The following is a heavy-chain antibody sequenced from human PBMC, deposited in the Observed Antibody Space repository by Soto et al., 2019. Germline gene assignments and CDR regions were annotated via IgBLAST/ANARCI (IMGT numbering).Heavy chain of an antibody. Sequence: EVQLVQSGGGLVQPGGSLRLSCAASGFLFDNFWMTWVRQAPGKGLEWVANIKQDGSETYYVDSVKGRFTISRDNAKDSLYLQMSCLRAEDTAMYYCARDTGATVAGTFDFWGQGTLVTVSS. D-gene: IGHD6-19*01. J-gene: IGHJ4*02. V-gene: IGHV3-7*01. CDR2: IKQDGSET. CDR1: GFLFDNFW. CDR3: ARDTGATVAGTFDF.